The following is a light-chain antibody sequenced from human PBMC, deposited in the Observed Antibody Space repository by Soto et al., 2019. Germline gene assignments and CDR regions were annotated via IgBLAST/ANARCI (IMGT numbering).Light chain of an antibody. Sequence: QSVLTQPASVSGSPGQSIAISCTGSSSDVGGYKYVSWYQQHPGKVPKLMIYDVSNRPSGVSDRFSGSKSGNTASLTISGLQSEDEADYYCSSYTSSNSYVFGTGTKVTVL. CDR2: DVS. CDR1: SSDVGGYKY. CDR3: SSYTSSNSYV. J-gene: IGLJ1*01. V-gene: IGLV2-14*03.